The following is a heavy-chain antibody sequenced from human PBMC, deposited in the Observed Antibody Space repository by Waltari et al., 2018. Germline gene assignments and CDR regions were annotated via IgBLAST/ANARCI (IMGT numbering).Heavy chain of an antibody. CDR3: ARRAAAVGYYYGMDV. Sequence: QVQLVQSGAEVKKPGASVKVSCKASGYTFTSYGISWVRQAPGQGLEWMGWIRPYHGNTNYGPKPQGRVTMTTGTSTSQGYLELRSLGSDDPAVDYCARRAAAVGYYYGMDVWGQGTTVTVSS. CDR1: GYTFTSYG. V-gene: IGHV1-18*01. J-gene: IGHJ6*02. D-gene: IGHD6-13*01. CDR2: IRPYHGNT.